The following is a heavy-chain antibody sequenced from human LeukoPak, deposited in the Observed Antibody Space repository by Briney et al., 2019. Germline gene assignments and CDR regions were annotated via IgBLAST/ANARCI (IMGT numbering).Heavy chain of an antibody. D-gene: IGHD6-19*01. CDR2: IGTAGDT. CDR1: GFTLSSYD. Sequence: QTGGSLRLSCAASGFTLSSYDMHWVRQATGKGLEWVSAIGTAGDTYYPGSVKGRFTISRENAKNSLYLQMNSLRAGDTAVYYCARGRDSSGWDWYFDLWGRGTLVTVSS. V-gene: IGHV3-13*01. CDR3: ARGRDSSGWDWYFDL. J-gene: IGHJ2*01.